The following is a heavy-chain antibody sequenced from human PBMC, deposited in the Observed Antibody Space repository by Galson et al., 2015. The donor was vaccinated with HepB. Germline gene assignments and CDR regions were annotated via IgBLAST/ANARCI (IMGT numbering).Heavy chain of an antibody. CDR3: ARDGPYNWNKGPFDY. Sequence: SVKVSCKASGYTFTSYGISWVRQAPGQGLEWMGWISAYNGNTNYAQKLQGRVTMTTDTSTSTAYMELRSLRSDDTAVYYCARDGPYNWNKGPFDYWGQGTLVTVSS. CDR1: GYTFTSYG. V-gene: IGHV1-18*01. D-gene: IGHD1-1*01. J-gene: IGHJ4*02. CDR2: ISAYNGNT.